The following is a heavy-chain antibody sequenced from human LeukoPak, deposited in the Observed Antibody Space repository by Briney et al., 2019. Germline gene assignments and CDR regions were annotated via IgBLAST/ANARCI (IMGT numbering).Heavy chain of an antibody. Sequence: VSVKVSCKASGYTFTGYYMHWVRQAPGQGLEWMGWINPNSGGTNYAQKFQGRVTMTRDTSISTAYMELSRLRSDDTAVYYCARSCSGGSCPLDYWGQGTLVTVSS. CDR2: INPNSGGT. CDR1: GYTFTGYY. V-gene: IGHV1-2*02. J-gene: IGHJ4*02. D-gene: IGHD2-15*01. CDR3: ARSCSGGSCPLDY.